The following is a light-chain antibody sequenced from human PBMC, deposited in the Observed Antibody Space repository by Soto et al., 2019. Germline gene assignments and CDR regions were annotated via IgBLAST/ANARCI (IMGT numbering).Light chain of an antibody. V-gene: IGKV1D-16*01. CDR2: AAS. CDR3: QQYSSDSPTWT. Sequence: DIQMTQSPSSVSASVGDRVTITCRASQGISSWLAWYQQKPGKAPKLLIYAASSLQSGVPSRFSGGGSGTEFTLTISSLQPDDFATYYCQQYSSDSPTWTFGQGTKVDIK. CDR1: QGISSW. J-gene: IGKJ1*01.